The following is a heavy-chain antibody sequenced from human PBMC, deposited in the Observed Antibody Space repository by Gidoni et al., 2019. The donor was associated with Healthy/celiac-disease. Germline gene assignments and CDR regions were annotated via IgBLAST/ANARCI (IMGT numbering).Heavy chain of an antibody. CDR3: AKGKGSSWYYYYYMDV. J-gene: IGHJ6*03. D-gene: IGHD6-13*01. CDR1: GFTFSSYA. CDR2: ISGSGGST. Sequence: EVQLVESGGGLGQPGWSLRLSCAASGFTFSSYAMSWVRQAPGKGLEWVSAISGSGGSTYYADSVKGRFTISRDNSKNTLYLQMNSLRAEDTAVYYCAKGKGSSWYYYYYMDVWGKGTTVTVSS. V-gene: IGHV3-23*04.